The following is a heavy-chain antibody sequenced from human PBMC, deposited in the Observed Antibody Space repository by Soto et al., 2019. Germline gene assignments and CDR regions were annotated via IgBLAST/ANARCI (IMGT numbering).Heavy chain of an antibody. D-gene: IGHD2-15*01. V-gene: IGHV3-23*01. CDR1: DFALSGYA. CDR2: VSGSGGSP. J-gene: IGHJ4*02. Sequence: GGSRRLSCAAPDFALSGYAVSSNRQAPGSGPEWVSAVSGSGGSPYYADAGKGRFTIARDNSKNPLYLQIQTLGAKDTDVYYCAKLAAGAGSGRYYFDYWGQGTLVTFSS. CDR3: AKLAAGAGSGRYYFDY.